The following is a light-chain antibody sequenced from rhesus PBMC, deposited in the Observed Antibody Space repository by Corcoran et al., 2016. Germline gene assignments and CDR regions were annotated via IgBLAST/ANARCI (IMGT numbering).Light chain of an antibody. Sequence: DIQLTQSPSSLSASVGDRVTITCRASQGISSYLAWYQQKSGKAPKLLIYDASKLQSGVPSRFSGSGAGTQFTLPISSLQPEDFATYYCQQRNSYPYSFGQGTKVEIK. CDR2: DAS. V-gene: IGKV1-38*01. CDR1: QGISSY. CDR3: QQRNSYPYS. J-gene: IGKJ2*01.